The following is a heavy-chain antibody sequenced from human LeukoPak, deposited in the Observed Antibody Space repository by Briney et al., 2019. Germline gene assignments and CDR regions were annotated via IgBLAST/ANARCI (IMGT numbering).Heavy chain of an antibody. CDR2: INQDGSQK. Sequence: GGSLRLSCTASGFTFSNYWMHWVRQVPGKGLEWVADINQDGSQKYYRDSVKGRFTISRDNAKNSLYLEMNSLSAEDTAVYYCARDRGWLQSDYWGQGALVTVTS. D-gene: IGHD5-24*01. V-gene: IGHV3-7*03. CDR3: ARDRGWLQSDY. J-gene: IGHJ4*02. CDR1: GFTFSNYW.